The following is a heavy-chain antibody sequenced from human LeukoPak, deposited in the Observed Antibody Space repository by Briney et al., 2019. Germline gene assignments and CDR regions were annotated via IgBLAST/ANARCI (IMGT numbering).Heavy chain of an antibody. CDR3: AKGTLGSCSGSSCYPLDY. V-gene: IGHV3-23*01. CDR2: ITGSGVDT. Sequence: GGSLRLSCAASGFTFSSYAMNWVRQTPGKGLEWVSIITGSGVDTYYIDSVKGRFTISRDNSRNTLHLQMNGLRAEDTAVYYCAKGTLGSCSGSSCYPLDYWGQGILVIVSS. J-gene: IGHJ4*02. D-gene: IGHD2-15*01. CDR1: GFTFSSYA.